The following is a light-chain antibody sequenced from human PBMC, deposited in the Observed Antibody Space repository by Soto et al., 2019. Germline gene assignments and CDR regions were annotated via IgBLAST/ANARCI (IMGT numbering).Light chain of an antibody. CDR2: KAS. CDR3: QQSYNAPIT. V-gene: IGKV1-5*03. J-gene: IGKJ5*01. Sequence: DIQMTQSPSALCGSVGDRVTITCRASQTISSWLAWYQQKPGKAPKLLIYKASTLKSGVPSRFSGSGSGTEFTLTISSLQPDDFATYYCQQSYNAPITFGQGTRLEIK. CDR1: QTISSW.